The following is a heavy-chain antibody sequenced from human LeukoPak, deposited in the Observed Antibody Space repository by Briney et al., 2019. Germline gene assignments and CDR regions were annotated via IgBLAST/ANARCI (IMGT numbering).Heavy chain of an antibody. J-gene: IGHJ4*02. D-gene: IGHD5-12*01. Sequence: GASVKVSRKASGYTFTSYGISWVRQAPGQGLEWMGWISAYNGNTNYAQKLQGRVTMTTDTSTSTAYMELRSLRSDDTAVYYCARVVPHKGYSGYDYSYWGQGTLVTVSS. CDR3: ARVVPHKGYSGYDYSY. CDR1: GYTFTSYG. CDR2: ISAYNGNT. V-gene: IGHV1-18*01.